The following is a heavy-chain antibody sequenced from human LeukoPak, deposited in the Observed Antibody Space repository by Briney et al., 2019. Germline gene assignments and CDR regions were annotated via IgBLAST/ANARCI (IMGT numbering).Heavy chain of an antibody. CDR1: NGSISSGGYY. J-gene: IGHJ4*02. CDR3: ARGAGITMIDY. D-gene: IGHD3-22*01. V-gene: IGHV4-30-2*01. Sequence: SQTLSLTCTVSNGSISSGGYYWSWIRQPPGKGLEWIGYIYHTGSTYYNPSLRSRVTVSVDKSKNQFSLKLTSVTAADTAVYYCARGAGITMIDYWGQGTLVTVSS. CDR2: IYHTGST.